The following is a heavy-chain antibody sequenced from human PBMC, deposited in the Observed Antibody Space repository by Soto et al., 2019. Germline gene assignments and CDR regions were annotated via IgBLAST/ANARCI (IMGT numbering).Heavy chain of an antibody. CDR3: AGVIKRYYYYGMDV. Sequence: LRLSCAASGFTFSSYAMSWVRQAPGKGLEWVSAISGSGGSTYYADSVKGRFTISRDNSKNTLYLQMNSLRAEDTAVYYCAGVIKRYYYYGMDVWGQGTTVTVSS. V-gene: IGHV3-23*01. D-gene: IGHD3-22*01. J-gene: IGHJ6*02. CDR1: GFTFSSYA. CDR2: ISGSGGST.